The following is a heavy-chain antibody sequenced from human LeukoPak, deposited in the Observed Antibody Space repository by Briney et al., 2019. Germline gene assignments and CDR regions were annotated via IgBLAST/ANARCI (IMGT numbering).Heavy chain of an antibody. D-gene: IGHD1-1*01. J-gene: IGHJ4*02. CDR3: ARQAVQLGWPIDY. CDR1: GGSISSSSYY. Sequence: SETLSLTCTVSGGSISSSSYYWGWIRQPPGKGLEWIGSIYYSGSTYYNPSLKSRVTISVDTSKNQFSLNLSSVTAADTAVYYCARQAVQLGWPIDYWGQGTLVTVSS. CDR2: IYYSGST. V-gene: IGHV4-39*01.